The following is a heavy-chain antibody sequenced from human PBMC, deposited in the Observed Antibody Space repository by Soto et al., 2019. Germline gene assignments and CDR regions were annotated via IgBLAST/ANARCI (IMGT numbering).Heavy chain of an antibody. J-gene: IGHJ4*02. CDR1: GGPFSRGGYY. Sequence: QVQLQESGPGLVKPSETLSLTCTVSGGPFSRGGYYWGWIRQHPGKGLECIGYIFYTGSTYYNPTPKSRVTRSVHTSKRQFALNLSSLTAADTAVYYCARVYSVNYLGCFACWGQGALDTVSS. D-gene: IGHD6-13*01. CDR2: IFYTGST. V-gene: IGHV4-31*03. CDR3: ARVYSVNYLGCFAC.